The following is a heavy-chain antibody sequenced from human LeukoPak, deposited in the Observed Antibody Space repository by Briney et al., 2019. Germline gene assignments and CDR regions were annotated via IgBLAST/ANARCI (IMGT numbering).Heavy chain of an antibody. CDR1: ALPFRSYG. J-gene: IGHJ4*02. CDR3: AKDANVGGDYFDY. V-gene: IGHV3-30*02. CDR2: IRYDGSIK. Sequence: PGPSMRLICSASALPFRSYGIHSVRLAPGKGLEWVAFIRYDGSIKYYVDSVNGRFTVSSDNSKNTLYLQMNSLTPSDTAVYYCAKDANVGGDYFDYWGQGTLVTVPS. D-gene: IGHD3-10*01.